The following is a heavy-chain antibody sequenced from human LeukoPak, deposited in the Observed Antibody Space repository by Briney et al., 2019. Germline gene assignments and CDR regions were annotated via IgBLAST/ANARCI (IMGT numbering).Heavy chain of an antibody. CDR2: ISDGGDTT. D-gene: IGHD3-3*01. V-gene: IGHV3-23*01. Sequence: GSLRLSCAASGFTFRSYVMGWVRQAPGKGLEWVSTISDGGDTTYYTDSVKGRFTVSRGNSKNTLYLQMNSLRAEDTAVYYCAKTPYDFWSGYPDYWGQGTLVTVSS. CDR3: AKTPYDFWSGYPDY. CDR1: GFTFRSYV. J-gene: IGHJ4*02.